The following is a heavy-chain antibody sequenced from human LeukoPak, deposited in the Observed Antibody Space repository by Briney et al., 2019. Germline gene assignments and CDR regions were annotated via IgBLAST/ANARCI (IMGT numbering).Heavy chain of an antibody. CDR2: INHSGIT. J-gene: IGHJ4*02. D-gene: IGHD1-1*01. Sequence: PSETLSLTCAVYGGSFSGYYWSWIRQPPGKGLEWIGEINHSGITNFNPSLKSRVTISVDKSRNQFSLNLISVTAADTAVYFCARNGGHNQEHWGQGTLVTVSS. CDR3: ARNGGHNQEH. V-gene: IGHV4-34*01. CDR1: GGSFSGYY.